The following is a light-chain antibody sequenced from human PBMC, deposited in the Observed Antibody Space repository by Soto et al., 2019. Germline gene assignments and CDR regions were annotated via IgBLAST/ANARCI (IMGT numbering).Light chain of an antibody. J-gene: IGLJ3*02. CDR1: NIGSKS. CDR3: HVWDSTSDHPV. Sequence: SYELTQPPSVSVAPGQTARITCGGNNIGSKSVHWYQQKPGQTPVLVVSDDSIRHSGIPDRFSGSNSGNTATLTIRRVEAGDEADYFCHVWDSTSDHPVFGGGTKLTVL. V-gene: IGLV3-21*02. CDR2: DDS.